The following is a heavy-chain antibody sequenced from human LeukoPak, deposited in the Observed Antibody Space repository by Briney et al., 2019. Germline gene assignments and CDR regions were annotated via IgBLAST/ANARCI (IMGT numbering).Heavy chain of an antibody. J-gene: IGHJ4*02. Sequence: GGSLRLSCAVSGLTFSSYSMNWVRQAPGKGLEWVAVIWYDGSNKYYADSVKGRFTISRDNSKNTLYLQMNSLRAEDTAVYYCARIQVGATDFDYWGQGTLVTVSS. CDR2: IWYDGSNK. D-gene: IGHD1-26*01. V-gene: IGHV3-33*08. CDR1: GLTFSSYS. CDR3: ARIQVGATDFDY.